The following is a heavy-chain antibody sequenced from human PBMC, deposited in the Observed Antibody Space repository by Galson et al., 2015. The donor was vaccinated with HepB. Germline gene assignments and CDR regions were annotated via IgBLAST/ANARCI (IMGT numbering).Heavy chain of an antibody. V-gene: IGHV3-30*18. CDR3: AKVLAVAGPDY. CDR1: GFTFSSYG. D-gene: IGHD6-19*01. CDR2: ISYDGSNK. J-gene: IGHJ4*02. Sequence: SLRLSCAASGFTFSSYGMHWVCQAPGKGLEWVAVISYDGSNKYYADSVKGRFTISRDNSKNTLYLQMNSLRAEDTAVYYCAKVLAVAGPDYWGQGTLVTVSS.